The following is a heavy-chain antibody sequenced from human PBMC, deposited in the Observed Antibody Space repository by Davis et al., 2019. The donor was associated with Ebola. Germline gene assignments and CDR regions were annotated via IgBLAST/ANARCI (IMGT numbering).Heavy chain of an antibody. CDR3: ARLMVYYYGSGSYYHFDY. J-gene: IGHJ4*02. CDR2: IYPGDSDT. D-gene: IGHD3-10*01. V-gene: IGHV5-51*01. Sequence: GGSLRLSCKGSGYTFSNYWIGWVRQMPGRGLEWMGVIYPGDSDTRYSPSFQGLVTISADKSISTAYLQWSSLKASDTAMYYCARLMVYYYGSGSYYHFDYWGQGTLVTVSS. CDR1: GYTFSNYW.